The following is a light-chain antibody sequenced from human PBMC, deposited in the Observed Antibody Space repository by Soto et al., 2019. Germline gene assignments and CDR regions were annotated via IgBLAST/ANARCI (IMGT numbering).Light chain of an antibody. CDR3: QQSSDWPLT. CDR2: DAL. J-gene: IGKJ4*02. V-gene: IGKV3-11*01. CDR1: QSVSSN. Sequence: EIVLTQSPATLSLSPGERATLSCRASQSVSSNLAWYQQKPGQAPRLLVDDALNRATGIPVRFSGSGSGTDFTLTISSLEPEDFADYYCQQSSDWPLTFGGGTKVAIK.